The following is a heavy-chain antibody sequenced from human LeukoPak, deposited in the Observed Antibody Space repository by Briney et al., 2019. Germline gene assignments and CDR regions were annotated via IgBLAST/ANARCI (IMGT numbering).Heavy chain of an antibody. CDR2: INPGDSDF. Sequence: GESLKISCKGSGSNFTTYWIAWVRQLPGKGLEWMGIINPGDSDFRYSPSFQGQVTISADKSITTAYLQWSSLKASDTAMYYCARGYCSGGTCRYVTKYFDYWGQGTLVTVSS. D-gene: IGHD2-15*01. V-gene: IGHV5-51*01. J-gene: IGHJ4*02. CDR3: ARGYCSGGTCRYVTKYFDY. CDR1: GSNFTTYW.